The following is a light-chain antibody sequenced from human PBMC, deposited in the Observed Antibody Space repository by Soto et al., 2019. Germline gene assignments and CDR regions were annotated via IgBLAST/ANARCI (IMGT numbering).Light chain of an antibody. CDR3: ASWDDSLNGPV. Sequence: QSVLTQPPSASGTPGQRVTISCSGSSSNVGGNPVNWYQHVPTTAPKLLIYTNTQRPSGVPDRFSGSKSGTSASLAISGLQSEDEADYSCASWDDSLNGPVFGTGTKVTVL. CDR1: SSNVGGNP. CDR2: TNT. V-gene: IGLV1-44*01. J-gene: IGLJ1*01.